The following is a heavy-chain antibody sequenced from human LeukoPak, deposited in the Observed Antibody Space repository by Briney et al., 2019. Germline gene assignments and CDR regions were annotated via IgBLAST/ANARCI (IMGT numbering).Heavy chain of an antibody. D-gene: IGHD6-19*01. CDR3: AKELPARIAVAGNFDH. CDR1: GFTFPSYG. V-gene: IGHV3-23*01. Sequence: PGGSLRLSCAASGFTFPSYGMHWLRQAPGKGLEWISGVSGSAGGTYYSDSVKGRFIISRDNSKTTVFLYMNNLRAEDTAVYYCAKELPARIAVAGNFDHWGQGTLVVVSS. CDR2: VSGSAGGT. J-gene: IGHJ4*02.